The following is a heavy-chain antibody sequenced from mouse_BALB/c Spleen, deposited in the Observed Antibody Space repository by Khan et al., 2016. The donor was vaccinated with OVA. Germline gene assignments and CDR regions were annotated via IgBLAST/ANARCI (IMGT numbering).Heavy chain of an antibody. CDR2: INTYTGEP. Sequence: QIQLVQSGPELKKPGETVKISCKASGYTFTNYGMNWVKQAPGKGLKWMGWINTYTGEPTYADDFKGRFAFSLETSASTAYLQLNNLKNEDTATYFGASRGHWYFDAWGAGTTVTVSS. CDR1: GYTFTNYG. J-gene: IGHJ1*01. V-gene: IGHV9-3-1*01. CDR3: ASRGHWYFDA.